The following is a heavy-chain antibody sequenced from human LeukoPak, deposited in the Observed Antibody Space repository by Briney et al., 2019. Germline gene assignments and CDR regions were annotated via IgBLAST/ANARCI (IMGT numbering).Heavy chain of an antibody. V-gene: IGHV4-4*02. CDR2: IYHSGST. J-gene: IGHJ4*02. Sequence: SETLSLTCAVSGGSISSSNWWSWVRQPPGKGLEGIGEIYHSGSTNYNPSLKSRVTISVDKSKNQFSLKLSSVTAADTAVYYCARDVNGYYYDSSGYFHYFDYWGQGTLVTVSS. CDR1: GGSISSSNW. D-gene: IGHD3-22*01. CDR3: ARDVNGYYYDSSGYFHYFDY.